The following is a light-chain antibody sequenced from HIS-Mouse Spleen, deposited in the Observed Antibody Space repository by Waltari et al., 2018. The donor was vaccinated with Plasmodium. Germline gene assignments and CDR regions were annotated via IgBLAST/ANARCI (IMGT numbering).Light chain of an antibody. J-gene: IGLJ2*01. CDR3: VLYMGSGIWV. V-gene: IGLV8-61*01. CDR1: PGSVSTRHY. Sequence: QTVVTQEPSFSVSPGGTVPLTCGLSPGSVSTRHYPVWYQQTPGQAPRTLIYSTNTRSSGVPDRFSGSILGNKAALTITGAQADDESDYYCVLYMGSGIWVFGGGTKLTVL. CDR2: STN.